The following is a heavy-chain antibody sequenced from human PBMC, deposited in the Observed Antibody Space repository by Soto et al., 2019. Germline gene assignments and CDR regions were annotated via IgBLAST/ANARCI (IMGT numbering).Heavy chain of an antibody. D-gene: IGHD3-10*01. CDR3: AHRLTYGSGSDYFDY. CDR2: IYWDDDK. Sequence: QITLKESGPTLVKPTQTLTLTCTFSGFSLSTSGVGVGWIRQPPGKGLEWLVVIYWDDDKRYSPSLKSRLTIXTDPSXXQVVTTMANMDPGDTATYYCAHRLTYGSGSDYFDYWGQGTLVTVSS. V-gene: IGHV2-5*02. CDR1: GFSLSTSGVG. J-gene: IGHJ4*02.